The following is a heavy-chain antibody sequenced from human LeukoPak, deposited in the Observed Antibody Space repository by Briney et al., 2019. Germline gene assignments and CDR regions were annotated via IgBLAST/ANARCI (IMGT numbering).Heavy chain of an antibody. J-gene: IGHJ4*02. D-gene: IGHD3-10*01. CDR3: ARDRGPIEDQAKPTEPFDY. V-gene: IGHV1-2*06. CDR2: INPNSGGT. CDR1: GYTFTGYY. Sequence: GASVKVSCKASGYTFTGYYMHWVRQAPGQGLEWMGRINPNSGGTNYAQKFQGRVTMTRDTSISTAYMELSRLRSDDTAVYYCARDRGPIEDQAKPTEPFDYWGQGTLVTVSS.